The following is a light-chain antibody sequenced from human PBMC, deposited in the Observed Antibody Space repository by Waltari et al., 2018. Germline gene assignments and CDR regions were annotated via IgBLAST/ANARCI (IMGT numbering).Light chain of an antibody. J-gene: IGKJ1*01. CDR2: GTS. Sequence: DIQMTQSPSSLSASVGDRVTITCRASQGISNSLAWYQQKPGKVPTLLIYGTSTLQSGVPSRFSGSGSGTDFTLTISSLQPEDVATYYCQKYNSAPWTFGQGTKVEVK. CDR3: QKYNSAPWT. CDR1: QGISNS. V-gene: IGKV1-27*01.